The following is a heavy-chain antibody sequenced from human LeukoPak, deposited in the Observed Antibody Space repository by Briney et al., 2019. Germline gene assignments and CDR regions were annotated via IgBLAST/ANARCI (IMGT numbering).Heavy chain of an antibody. D-gene: IGHD3-22*01. J-gene: IGHJ4*02. CDR3: ARDYYDSSGQYYFDY. CDR1: GYTFTSYG. V-gene: IGHV1-18*01. Sequence: ASVKVSCKASGYTFTSYGISWVRQAPGQGLEWMGWISPYNANTGYAQKLQGRVTLTTDTSTSTAYMELRSLRSDDTAVYYCARDYYDSSGQYYFDYWGQGTLVIVSS. CDR2: ISPYNANT.